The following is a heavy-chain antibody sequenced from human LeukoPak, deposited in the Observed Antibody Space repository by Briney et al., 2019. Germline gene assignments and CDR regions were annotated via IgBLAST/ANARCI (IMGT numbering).Heavy chain of an antibody. CDR2: IIPILGTT. CDR1: GGSFRNKV. CDR3: ARSGGSSWYTSLYY. J-gene: IGHJ4*02. D-gene: IGHD6-13*01. V-gene: IGHV1-69*04. Sequence: GASVKVSCKASGGSFRNKVVSWVRQAPGQGLEWMGRIIPILGTTDYAQKFQGRVTITADKTTNTAYMELSSLRSDDTAVYYCARSGGSSWYTSLYYWGQGTLVTVSS.